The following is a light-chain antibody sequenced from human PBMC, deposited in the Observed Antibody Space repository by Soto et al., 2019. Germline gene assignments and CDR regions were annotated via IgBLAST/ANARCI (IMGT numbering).Light chain of an antibody. CDR3: CSYAGSSTYVV. V-gene: IGLV2-23*01. CDR1: SSDVGSYNL. CDR2: EGS. J-gene: IGLJ2*01. Sequence: QSVLTQPASVSGSPGQSITISCTGTSSDVGSYNLVSWYQQHPGKSPKLMIYEGSKRPSGVSNRFSGSKSGNTASLTISVLQAEDEADYYCCSYAGSSTYVVFGGGTQLTV.